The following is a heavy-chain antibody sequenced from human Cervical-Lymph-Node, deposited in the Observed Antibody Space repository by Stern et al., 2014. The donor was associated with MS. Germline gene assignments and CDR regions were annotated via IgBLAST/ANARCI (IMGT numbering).Heavy chain of an antibody. V-gene: IGHV1-69*01. CDR3: AREGGSSGWYGY. Sequence: VQLVESGAEVKKPGSSVKVSCKASGGTFSSYAISRVRQAPGQGLAWLGGIIPIFGTANYAQKFQGRVTITADESTSTAYMELSSPRSEDTAVYYCAREGGSSGWYGYWGQGTLVTVSS. J-gene: IGHJ4*02. CDR1: GGTFSSYA. D-gene: IGHD6-19*01. CDR2: IIPIFGTA.